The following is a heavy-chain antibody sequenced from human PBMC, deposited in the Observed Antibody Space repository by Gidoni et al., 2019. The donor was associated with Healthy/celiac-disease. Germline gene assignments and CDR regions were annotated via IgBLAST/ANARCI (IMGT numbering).Heavy chain of an antibody. Sequence: EVQLVESGGGLVQPGGSLRLSCSASGFTFSSYAMHWVRQAPGKGLEYVSAISSNGGSTYYADSVKGRFTISRDNSNNTLYLQMSSLRAEDTAVYYCVKEYYGSGSYYKSNWYFDLWGRGTLVTVSS. CDR3: VKEYYGSGSYYKSNWYFDL. J-gene: IGHJ2*01. V-gene: IGHV3-64D*06. CDR2: ISSNGGST. D-gene: IGHD3-10*01. CDR1: GFTFSSYA.